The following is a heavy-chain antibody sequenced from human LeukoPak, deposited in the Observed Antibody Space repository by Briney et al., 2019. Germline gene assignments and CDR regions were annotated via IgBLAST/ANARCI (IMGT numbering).Heavy chain of an antibody. Sequence: SETLSLTCAVSGYSISSGYYWGWIRQPPGKGLEWIGSIYHSGSTNYNPSLKSRVTISVDTSKNQFSLKLSSVTAADTAVYYCARGMGFVVVPAAINYYMDVWGKGTTVTVS. CDR3: ARGMGFVVVPAAINYYMDV. CDR2: IYHSGST. D-gene: IGHD2-2*02. J-gene: IGHJ6*03. V-gene: IGHV4-38-2*01. CDR1: GYSISSGYY.